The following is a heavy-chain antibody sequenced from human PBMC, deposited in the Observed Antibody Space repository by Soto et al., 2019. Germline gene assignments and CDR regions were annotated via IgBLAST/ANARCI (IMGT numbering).Heavy chain of an antibody. Sequence: PGGSLRLSCAASGFTFSSYAMSWVRQAPGKGLEWVSAISGSGGSTYYADSVKGRFTISRDNSKNTLYLQMNSLRAEDTAVYYCAKDSEIMTTFGGPFFDYWGQGTLVTVSS. CDR3: AKDSEIMTTFGGPFFDY. J-gene: IGHJ4*02. CDR1: GFTFSSYA. V-gene: IGHV3-23*01. D-gene: IGHD3-16*01. CDR2: ISGSGGST.